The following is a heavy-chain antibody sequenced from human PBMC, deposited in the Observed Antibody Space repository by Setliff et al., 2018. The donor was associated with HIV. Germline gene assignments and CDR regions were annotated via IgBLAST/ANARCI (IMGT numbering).Heavy chain of an antibody. D-gene: IGHD2-8*02. V-gene: IGHV1-69*10. Sequence: ASVKVSCKASGGTFTNSAIGWVRQAPGQGLEWMGAIVPILGIANSAQKFQGRVTITTDESTNTAYMELSSLRSEDTAVYYCARIPTGDAFDIWGQGTVVTVSS. CDR2: IVPILGIA. CDR1: GGTFTNSA. CDR3: ARIPTGDAFDI. J-gene: IGHJ3*02.